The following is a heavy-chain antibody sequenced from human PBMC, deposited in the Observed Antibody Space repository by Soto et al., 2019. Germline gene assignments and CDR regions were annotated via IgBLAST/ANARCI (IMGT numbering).Heavy chain of an antibody. CDR3: AREYYYDSSGKGWFDH. Sequence: ASVKVSCKASGYTFTSYDINWVRQATGQGLEWMGWMNPNSGNTGYAQKFQGRVTMTRNTSISTAYMELSSLRSEDTAVYYCAREYYYDSSGKGWFDHWGQGTLVTVSS. V-gene: IGHV1-8*01. J-gene: IGHJ5*02. CDR1: GYTFTSYD. D-gene: IGHD3-22*01. CDR2: MNPNSGNT.